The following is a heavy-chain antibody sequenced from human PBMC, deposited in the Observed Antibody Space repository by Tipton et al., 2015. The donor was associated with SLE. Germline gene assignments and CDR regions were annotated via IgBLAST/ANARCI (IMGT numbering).Heavy chain of an antibody. J-gene: IGHJ3*01. D-gene: IGHD5/OR15-5a*01. CDR3: ARRPPRVYGFDV. CDR2: TFATGGT. V-gene: IGHV4-61*02. Sequence: TLSLTCTVSGDSISRGTYYWNCMRTSAGKGLEWIGGTFATGGTNYSPSLESRVTISVDTSQKQFSLKVDSVTAADTAIYYCARRPPRVYGFDVWGQGTVVTVSA. CDR1: GDSISRGTYY.